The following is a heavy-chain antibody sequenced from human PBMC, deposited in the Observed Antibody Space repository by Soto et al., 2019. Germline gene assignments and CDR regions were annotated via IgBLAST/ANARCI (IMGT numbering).Heavy chain of an antibody. D-gene: IGHD5-18*01. CDR2: ISGSGDST. V-gene: IGHV3-23*01. CDR3: AKELGKHLWFPCAY. CDR1: GFTFSSYG. Sequence: GGSLRLSCAASGFTFSSYGMHWVRQAPGKGLEWVSAISGSGDSTYYADSVKGRFTISRDNSKNTLYLQMNSLRAEDTAVYYCAKELGKHLWFPCAYWGQGTLVTVSS. J-gene: IGHJ4*02.